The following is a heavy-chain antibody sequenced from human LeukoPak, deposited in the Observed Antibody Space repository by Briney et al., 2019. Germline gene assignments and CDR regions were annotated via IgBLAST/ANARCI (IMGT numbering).Heavy chain of an antibody. CDR2: FDPEDGET. D-gene: IGHD3-10*01. J-gene: IGHJ5*02. CDR1: GYTLTELS. Sequence: ASVKVSCKVSGYTLTELSMHWVRQAPGKGLEWMGSFDPEDGETIYAQKFQGRVTMTEDTSTDTAYMELSSLRSEDTAVYYCATVYYGSGSYVSWFDPWGQGTLVTVSS. CDR3: ATVYYGSGSYVSWFDP. V-gene: IGHV1-24*01.